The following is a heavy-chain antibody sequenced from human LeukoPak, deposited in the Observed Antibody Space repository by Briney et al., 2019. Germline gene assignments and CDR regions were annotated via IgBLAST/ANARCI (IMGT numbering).Heavy chain of an antibody. V-gene: IGHV3-30*02. D-gene: IGHD4/OR15-4a*01. Sequence: GGSLRLSCAASGFTFSSYGMHWVRQAPGKGLEWVAFIRYDGSNKYYADSVKGRFTISRDNSKNTLYLQMNSLRAEDTAVYYCAKERRVHDAFDIWGQGTMVTVSS. CDR2: IRYDGSNK. CDR3: AKERRVHDAFDI. J-gene: IGHJ3*02. CDR1: GFTFSSYG.